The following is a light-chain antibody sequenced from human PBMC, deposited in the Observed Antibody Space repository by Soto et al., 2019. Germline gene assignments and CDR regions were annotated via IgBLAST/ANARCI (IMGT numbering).Light chain of an antibody. Sequence: EVVMTQSPATLSVSPWERATLSCRASQSVNDKVAWFQQKPGQAPRLLIIGASTRATGIPARFSGSGSGTEFTLTISSLQSEDFAVYYCQQYNNWPPITFGQGTRLEIK. CDR1: QSVNDK. CDR2: GAS. J-gene: IGKJ5*01. V-gene: IGKV3-15*01. CDR3: QQYNNWPPIT.